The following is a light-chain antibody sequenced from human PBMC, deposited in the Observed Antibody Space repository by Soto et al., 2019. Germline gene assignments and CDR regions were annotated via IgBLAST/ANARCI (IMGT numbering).Light chain of an antibody. V-gene: IGKV1-5*03. Sequence: DIQLTQSPSFLSASVGDRFTISFRASQTISSWLAWYQQKPGKAPKLLIYKASTLKSGVPSRFSGSGSGTEFTLTISSLQPDDFATYYCQQYNSYPRTFGQGTKVDIK. J-gene: IGKJ1*01. CDR2: KAS. CDR3: QQYNSYPRT. CDR1: QTISSW.